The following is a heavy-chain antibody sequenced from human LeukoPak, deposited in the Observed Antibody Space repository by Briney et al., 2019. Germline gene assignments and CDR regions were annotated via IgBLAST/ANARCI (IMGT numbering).Heavy chain of an antibody. J-gene: IGHJ3*02. CDR1: GGSISSSSYY. CDR3: ARQSRYSSSLNAFDI. CDR2: IYYSGST. Sequence: SETLSLTCTVSGGSISSSSYYWGWIRQPPGKGLEWIGSIYYSGSTYYNPSLKSRVTISVDTSKNQFSLKLSSVTAADTAVYYCARQSRYSSSLNAFDIWGQGTMVTVSS. D-gene: IGHD6-6*01. V-gene: IGHV4-39*01.